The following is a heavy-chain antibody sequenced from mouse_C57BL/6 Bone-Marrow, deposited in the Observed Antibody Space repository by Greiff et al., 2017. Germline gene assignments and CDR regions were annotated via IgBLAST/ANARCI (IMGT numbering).Heavy chain of an antibody. D-gene: IGHD1-1*01. V-gene: IGHV1-74*01. CDR3: AIVITTVVRYFDV. CDR2: IHPSDSDT. J-gene: IGHJ1*03. Sequence: VQLQQPGAELVKPGASVKVSCKASGYTFTSYWMHWVKQRPGQGLEWIGRIHPSDSDTNYNQKFKGKATLTVDKSSSAAYRQLSSLTSEDSAVYVCAIVITTVVRYFDVWGTGTTVTVSS. CDR1: GYTFTSYW.